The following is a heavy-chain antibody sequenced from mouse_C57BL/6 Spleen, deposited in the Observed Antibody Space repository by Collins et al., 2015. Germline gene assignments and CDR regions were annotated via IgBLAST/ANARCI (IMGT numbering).Heavy chain of an antibody. CDR1: GYTFTDYE. CDR3: ARDFGLNYYGSSYGDWYFDV. D-gene: IGHD1-1*01. J-gene: IGHJ1*03. Sequence: QVQLQQSGAELVRPGASVTLSCKASGYTFTDYEMHWVKQTPAHGLEWIGAIDPETGGTAYNQKFKGEAILTADKSSTTAYMELRSLTSEDSAVYYCARDFGLNYYGSSYGDWYFDVWGTGTTVTVSS. CDR2: IDPETGGT. V-gene: IGHV1-15*01.